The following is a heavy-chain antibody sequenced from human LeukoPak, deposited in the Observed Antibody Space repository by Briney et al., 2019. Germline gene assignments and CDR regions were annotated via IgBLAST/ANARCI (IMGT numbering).Heavy chain of an antibody. CDR1: GFTFSSYG. V-gene: IGHV3-33*01. CDR2: IWYDGSNK. CDR3: ASNTAAFDY. J-gene: IGHJ4*02. Sequence: GGSLRLSCAASGFTFSSYGMHWVRRAPGKGLEWVAVIWYDGSNKYYADSVKGRFTISRDNSKNTLYLQMNSLRAEDTAVYYCASNTAAFDYWGQGTLVTVSS. D-gene: IGHD5-18*01.